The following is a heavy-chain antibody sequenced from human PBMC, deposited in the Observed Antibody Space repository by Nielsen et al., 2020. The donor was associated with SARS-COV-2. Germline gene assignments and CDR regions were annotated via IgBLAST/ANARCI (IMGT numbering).Heavy chain of an antibody. Sequence: SETLSLTCGVSGGSFSSYYWTWIRQPPGRGLEWIGEINDSGTTNYNASLQSRASISVDKSKRSLSLKLSSVTAADTAVYYCAGGNSRFYYALDVWAQGISVTVSS. J-gene: IGHJ6*02. D-gene: IGHD2-21*01. CDR1: GGSFSSYY. V-gene: IGHV4-34*01. CDR2: INDSGTT. CDR3: AGGNSRFYYALDV.